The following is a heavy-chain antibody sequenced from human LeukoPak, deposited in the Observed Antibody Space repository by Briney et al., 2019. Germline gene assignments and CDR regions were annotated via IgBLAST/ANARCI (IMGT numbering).Heavy chain of an antibody. CDR1: GFTFSSYW. Sequence: PGGSLRLSCAASGFTFSSYWMHWVRQAPGKGLVWVSRIKSDGGSTSYADSVKGRFTISRDNAKNTLYLQMNSLRAEDTAVYYCARAYGMRLWGQETLVTVSS. CDR2: IKSDGGST. D-gene: IGHD2-8*01. V-gene: IGHV3-74*01. CDR3: ARAYGMRL. J-gene: IGHJ4*02.